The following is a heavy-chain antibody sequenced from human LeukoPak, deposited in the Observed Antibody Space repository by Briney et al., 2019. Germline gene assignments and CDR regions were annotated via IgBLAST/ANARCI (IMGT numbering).Heavy chain of an antibody. Sequence: PGGSLRLSCAASGFTFSDYYMSWVRQAPGKGLEWVSYITSSGSTIYYADSVKGRFTISRDNAKNSLYLQMNSLRAEDTAVYYCARDPIVLRFLEWLPPTESVHYYYYMDVWGKGTTVTVPS. CDR1: GFTFSDYY. D-gene: IGHD3-3*01. CDR2: ITSSGSTI. J-gene: IGHJ6*03. V-gene: IGHV3-11*04. CDR3: ARDPIVLRFLEWLPPTESVHYYYYMDV.